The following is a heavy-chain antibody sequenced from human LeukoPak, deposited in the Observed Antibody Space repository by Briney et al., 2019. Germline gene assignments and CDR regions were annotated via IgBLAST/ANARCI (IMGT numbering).Heavy chain of an antibody. Sequence: PSETLSLTCTVSGGSISSYYWSWIRQPPGKGLEWIGYIYYSGSTNYNPSLKSRVRMSVDTSENQCSLKLSSVTAADTAVYYCAGTYSLYDAFDIWGQGTMVTVSS. J-gene: IGHJ3*02. CDR3: AGTYSLYDAFDI. CDR2: IYYSGST. V-gene: IGHV4-59*08. D-gene: IGHD1-26*01. CDR1: GGSISSYY.